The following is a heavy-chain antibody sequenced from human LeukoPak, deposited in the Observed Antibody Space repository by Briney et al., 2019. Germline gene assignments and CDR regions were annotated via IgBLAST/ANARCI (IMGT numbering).Heavy chain of an antibody. V-gene: IGHV4-38-2*02. D-gene: IGHD1-7*01. J-gene: IGHJ4*02. Sequence: SETLSLTCTVSGYSIINDYYWGWIRQPPGKGVDWIGSIFHSGSTYYNPSLRSRLTISVDTSKNQFSLRLSSVTAADTAVYYCARVYVELFSYFDYWGQGALVTVSS. CDR1: GYSIINDYY. CDR2: IFHSGST. CDR3: ARVYVELFSYFDY.